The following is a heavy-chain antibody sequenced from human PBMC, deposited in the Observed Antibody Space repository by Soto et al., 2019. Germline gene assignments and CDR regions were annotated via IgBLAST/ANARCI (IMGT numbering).Heavy chain of an antibody. V-gene: IGHV3-23*01. CDR1: GFTLSSYA. CDR3: AKGAHSGSIIDY. CDR2: ISGSGGST. Sequence: GSLRLSCAGSGFTLSSYAMSWVRQAPGKGLEWVSAISGSGGSTYYADSVKGRFTISRDNSKNTLYLQMNSLRAEDTAVYYCAKGAHSGSIIDYWGQGTLVTVSS. J-gene: IGHJ4*02. D-gene: IGHD6-19*01.